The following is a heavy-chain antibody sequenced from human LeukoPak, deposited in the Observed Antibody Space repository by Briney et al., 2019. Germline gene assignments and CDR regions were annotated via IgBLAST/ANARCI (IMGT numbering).Heavy chain of an antibody. CDR1: GFTFSDYY. D-gene: IGHD1-26*01. CDR3: ATYSGAHHKTFDY. CDR2: ISSSGSTI. Sequence: GGSLRLSCAASGFTFSDYYMSWIRQAPGKGLEWVSYISSSGSTIYYADSVKGRFTISRDNAKNSLYLQMNSLRAEDTAMYYCATYSGAHHKTFDYWGQGTLVTVSS. V-gene: IGHV3-11*01. J-gene: IGHJ4*02.